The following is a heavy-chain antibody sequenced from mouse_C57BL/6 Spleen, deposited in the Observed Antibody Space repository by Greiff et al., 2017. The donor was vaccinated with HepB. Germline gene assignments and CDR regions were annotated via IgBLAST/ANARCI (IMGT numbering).Heavy chain of an antibody. Sequence: EVQGVESGGGLVQPGGSLKLSCAASGFTFSDYYMYWVRQTPEKRLEWVAYISNGGGSTYYPDTVKGRFTISRDNAKNTLYLQMSRLKSEDTAMYYCARRRYYDYLYYAMDYWGQGTSVTVSS. CDR3: ARRRYYDYLYYAMDY. V-gene: IGHV5-12*01. D-gene: IGHD2-4*01. CDR2: ISNGGGST. CDR1: GFTFSDYY. J-gene: IGHJ4*01.